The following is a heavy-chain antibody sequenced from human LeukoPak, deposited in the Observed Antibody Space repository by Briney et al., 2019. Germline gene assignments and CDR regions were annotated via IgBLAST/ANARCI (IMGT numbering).Heavy chain of an antibody. CDR2: IYNSGST. Sequence: SETLSLTYTVSGGSIRSSSYYWGWVRQPPGKGLEWIGSIYNSGSTYYNPSLKSRVSISVDTPKNQISLTLSSVTAADTAVYYCVRDLDDSSGYHPEFVQHWGQGTLVTVSS. CDR3: VRDLDDSSGYHPEFVQH. CDR1: GGSIRSSSYY. V-gene: IGHV4-39*01. D-gene: IGHD3-22*01. J-gene: IGHJ1*01.